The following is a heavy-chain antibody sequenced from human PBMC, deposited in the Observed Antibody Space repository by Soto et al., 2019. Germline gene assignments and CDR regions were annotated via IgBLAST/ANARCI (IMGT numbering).Heavy chain of an antibody. CDR3: GIDNRHTCIYYYAYHYPMDV. V-gene: IGHV1-18*01. Sequence: ASVKVSCKASGYTFTSYGISWVRQAPGQGLEWMGWISSYNGNTNYAQKLQGRVTMTTDTSTSTAYMELRSLRSDDTAVYYCGIDNRHTCIYYYAYHYPMDVWGQGTPVTVSS. CDR1: GYTFTSYG. CDR2: ISSYNGNT. D-gene: IGHD3-16*01. J-gene: IGHJ6*02.